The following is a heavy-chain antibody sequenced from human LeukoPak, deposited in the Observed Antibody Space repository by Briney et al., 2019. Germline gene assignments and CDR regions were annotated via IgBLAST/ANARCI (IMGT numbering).Heavy chain of an antibody. Sequence: GRSLRLSCAASGFTFDDYSMHWVRQAPGKGLEWVSGLSWNSGNIGYADSVKGRFTISRDNAKNSLYLHMNSLRAEDTAVYYCAKGEDGDYFDYWGQGTLVTVSS. CDR2: LSWNSGNI. V-gene: IGHV3-9*01. CDR1: GFTFDDYS. J-gene: IGHJ4*02. D-gene: IGHD4-17*01. CDR3: AKGEDGDYFDY.